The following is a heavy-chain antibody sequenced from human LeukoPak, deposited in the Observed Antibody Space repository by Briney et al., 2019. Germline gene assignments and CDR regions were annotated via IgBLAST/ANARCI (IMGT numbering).Heavy chain of an antibody. CDR2: ISYDGSNK. J-gene: IGHJ4*02. V-gene: IGHV3-30*18. Sequence: PGGSLRLSCAASGFTFSSYGMHWVRQAPGKGLEWVAVISYDGSNKYYADSVKGRFTISRDNSKSTLYLQMNSLRAEDTAVYYCAKDGSGCFDYWGQGTLVTVSS. D-gene: IGHD6-19*01. CDR1: GFTFSSYG. CDR3: AKDGSGCFDY.